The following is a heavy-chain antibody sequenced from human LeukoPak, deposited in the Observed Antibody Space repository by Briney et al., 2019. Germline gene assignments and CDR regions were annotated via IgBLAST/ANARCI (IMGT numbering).Heavy chain of an antibody. V-gene: IGHV1-2*02. CDR2: INPNSGGT. CDR1: GYTFTGYY. Sequence: GASVKVSCKASGYTFTGYYMHWVRQAPGQGLEWMGWINPNSGGTNYAQKFQGRVTMTRDTSISTAYMELSRLRSDDTAVYYCARDARVRGARSAFDIWGQGTMVTVSS. D-gene: IGHD3-10*02. J-gene: IGHJ3*02. CDR3: ARDARVRGARSAFDI.